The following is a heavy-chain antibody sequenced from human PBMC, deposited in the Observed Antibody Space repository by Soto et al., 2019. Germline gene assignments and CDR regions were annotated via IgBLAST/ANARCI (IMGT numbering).Heavy chain of an antibody. CDR2: IYLGDSNT. J-gene: IGHJ4*02. CDR1: GDSFTIYL. CDR3: ARQEYCSSTSCYKVDS. Sequence: PGESLNLSCTVSGDSFTIYLMGWVRQMPGKGLEWMGIIYLGDSNTRYSPTFQGQVTISADRSISTAYLQWSSLKASDTAMYYCARQEYCSSTSCYKVDSWGQGTLVPVSS. V-gene: IGHV5-51*01. D-gene: IGHD2-2*02.